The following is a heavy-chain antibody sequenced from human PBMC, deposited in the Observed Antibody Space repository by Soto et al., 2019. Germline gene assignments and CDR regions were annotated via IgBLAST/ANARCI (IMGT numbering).Heavy chain of an antibody. CDR1: GCSISSHY. CDR3: ARPDNYFFYMDV. V-gene: IGHV4-59*08. J-gene: IGHJ6*03. CDR2: IYYTGST. Sequence: QVQLQESGPGLVKPSETLSLTCNVSGCSISSHYWSWIRQPPGKGLEWIGYIYYTGSTNYNPSLKSRVSISVDTSNNQFSLRLRSVTAADTAVYYCARPDNYFFYMDVWGKGTTVTVSS.